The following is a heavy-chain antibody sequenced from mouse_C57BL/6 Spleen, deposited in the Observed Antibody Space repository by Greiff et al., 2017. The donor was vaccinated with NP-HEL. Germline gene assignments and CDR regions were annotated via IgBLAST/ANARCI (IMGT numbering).Heavy chain of an antibody. CDR2: ISSGGSYT. CDR3: ARHVGGFMDY. CDR1: GFTFSSYG. D-gene: IGHD3-1*01. J-gene: IGHJ4*01. Sequence: EVKLVESGGDLVKPGGSLKLSCAASGFTFSSYGMSWVRQTPDKRLEWVATISSGGSYTYYPDSVKGRFTISRDNAKNTLYLQMSSLKSEDTAMYYCARHVGGFMDYWGQGTSVTVSS. V-gene: IGHV5-6*01.